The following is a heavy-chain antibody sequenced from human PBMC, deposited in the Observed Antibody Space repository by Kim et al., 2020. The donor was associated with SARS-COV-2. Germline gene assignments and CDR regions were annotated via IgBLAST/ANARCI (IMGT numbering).Heavy chain of an antibody. J-gene: IGHJ6*02. D-gene: IGHD3-3*01. Sequence: LKSRVTMSVDTSENQFSLKLSSVTAADTAVYYCARGDPTIFGVVYYGMDVWGQGTTVTVSS. V-gene: IGHV4-4*06. CDR3: ARGDPTIFGVVYYGMDV.